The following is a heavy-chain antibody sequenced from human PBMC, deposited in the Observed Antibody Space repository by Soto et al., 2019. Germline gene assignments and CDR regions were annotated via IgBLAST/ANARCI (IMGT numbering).Heavy chain of an antibody. D-gene: IGHD2-21*02. Sequence: VQLVQSGAEVKKPGSSVKVSCKASGGTFSSYAISWVRQAPGQGLEWMGGIIPIFGTANYAQKFQGRVTITADESTSTAYMELSSLRSEDTAVYYCARGAHIVVVTVLSYWYFDLWGRGTLVTVSS. J-gene: IGHJ2*01. CDR2: IIPIFGTA. CDR3: ARGAHIVVVTVLSYWYFDL. CDR1: GGTFSSYA. V-gene: IGHV1-69*01.